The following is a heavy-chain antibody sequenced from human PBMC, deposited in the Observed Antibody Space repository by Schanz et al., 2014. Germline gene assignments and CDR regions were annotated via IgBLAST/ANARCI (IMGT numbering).Heavy chain of an antibody. CDR3: ARGGSVATIAPYTWFDP. D-gene: IGHD5-12*01. CDR1: GGSISSGGYY. Sequence: QVQLQESGPGLVKPSQTLSLTCTVSGGSISSGGYYWSWIRQHPGKGLEWIGYIYYSGSTYYNPSLKSRLTKSVATPNNHSSLKRTSVTAADTAVYYCARGGSVATIAPYTWFDPGGQGTLVTVSA. J-gene: IGHJ5*02. V-gene: IGHV4-31*03. CDR2: IYYSGST.